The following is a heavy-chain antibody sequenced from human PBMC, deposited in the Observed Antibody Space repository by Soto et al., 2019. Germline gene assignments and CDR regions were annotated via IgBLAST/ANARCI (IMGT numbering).Heavy chain of an antibody. J-gene: IGHJ6*03. Sequence: ASVKVSCKAPGYTFTRYYMHWVRQAPGQGLERMGWINPNSGGTNYAQKFQGWVTMTRDTPISTAYMELSRLRSDDTAVYYCARALPQNYGSWSYYGYYYYYMDVCGKGTTVTVSS. CDR2: INPNSGGT. CDR1: GYTFTRYY. CDR3: ARALPQNYGSWSYYGYYYYYMDV. V-gene: IGHV1-2*04. D-gene: IGHD3-10*01.